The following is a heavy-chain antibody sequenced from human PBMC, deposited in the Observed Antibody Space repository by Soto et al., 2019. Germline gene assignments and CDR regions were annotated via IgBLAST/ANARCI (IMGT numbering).Heavy chain of an antibody. CDR2: IYPGDSDT. D-gene: IGHD6-6*01. Sequence: GESLKISCKGSGYSFSSYWFGWVRQMPGKGLEWVGIIYPGDSDTRYSPSFQGQVTISADKSINTAYLQWSSLKASDTAIYYCARRSRGSSLSWFDPWGQGTLVTVSS. CDR1: GYSFSSYW. J-gene: IGHJ5*02. V-gene: IGHV5-51*01. CDR3: ARRSRGSSLSWFDP.